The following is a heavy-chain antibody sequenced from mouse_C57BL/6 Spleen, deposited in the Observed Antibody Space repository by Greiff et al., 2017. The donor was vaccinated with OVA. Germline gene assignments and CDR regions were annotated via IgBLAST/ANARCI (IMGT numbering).Heavy chain of an antibody. CDR2: ISYDGSN. CDR3: ARRRYDSDY. Sequence: EVKLEESGPGLVKPSQSLSLTCSVTGYSITSGYYWNWIRQFPGNNLEWMGYISYDGSNNYNPSLKNRISITRDTSKNQFFLKLNSVTTEDTATYYCARRRYDSDYWGQGTTLTVSS. CDR1: GYSITSGYY. J-gene: IGHJ2*01. D-gene: IGHD2-4*01. V-gene: IGHV3-6*01.